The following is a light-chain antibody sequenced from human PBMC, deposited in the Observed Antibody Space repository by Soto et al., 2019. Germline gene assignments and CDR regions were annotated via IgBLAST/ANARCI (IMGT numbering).Light chain of an antibody. CDR1: QSLLHSNGYNI. CDR3: MQALQNPRS. J-gene: IGKJ1*01. V-gene: IGKV2-28*01. CDR2: LGS. Sequence: DIVMTQSPLSLPVTPGEPPSISCRSRQSLLHSNGYNILEWYLQKAGQSPQLLIYLGSHRASGVPDRFSGSGSGTELTLKIRGVEAEDVGVYYCMQALQNPRSFGIGNKVAIK.